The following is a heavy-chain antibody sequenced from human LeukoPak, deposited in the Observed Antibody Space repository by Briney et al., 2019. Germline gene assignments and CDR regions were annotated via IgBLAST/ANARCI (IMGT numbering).Heavy chain of an antibody. CDR3: ASVGYDSSGYSPYYFDY. D-gene: IGHD3-22*01. V-gene: IGHV1-2*06. J-gene: IGHJ4*02. CDR1: GYTFTGYY. Sequence: GASVTVSCKASGYTFTGYYMHWVRQAPAQGLDWMGRTHPNSGGTNYAQKFQGRVTMTRDTSISTAYMELSRLRSDYTAVYYCASVGYDSSGYSPYYFDYWGQGTLVTVSS. CDR2: THPNSGGT.